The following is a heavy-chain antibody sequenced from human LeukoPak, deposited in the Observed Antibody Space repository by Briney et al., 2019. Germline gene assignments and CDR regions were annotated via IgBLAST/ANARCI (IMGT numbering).Heavy chain of an antibody. Sequence: PGGSLRLSCAASGFTFSNYAMSWVRQAPGKGLEWVSVIYSGGSTYYADSVKGRFTISRDNSKNTLYLQMNSLRAEDTAVYYCASGYSLYFDYWGQGTLVTVTS. CDR1: GFTFSNYA. CDR2: IYSGGST. J-gene: IGHJ4*02. V-gene: IGHV3-53*01. CDR3: ASGYSLYFDY. D-gene: IGHD1-1*01.